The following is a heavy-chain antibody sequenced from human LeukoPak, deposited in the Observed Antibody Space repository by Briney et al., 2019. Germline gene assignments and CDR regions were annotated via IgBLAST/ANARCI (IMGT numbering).Heavy chain of an antibody. V-gene: IGHV3-30-3*01. CDR3: ARDRVSGFLDY. CDR2: ISYDGSNK. CDR1: GFTFSSYA. D-gene: IGHD5-12*01. Sequence: PGRSLRLSCAASGFTFSSYAMHRVRQAPGKGLEWVAVISYDGSNKYYADSVKGRFTISRDNSKNTLYLQMNSLRAEDTAVYYCARDRVSGFLDYWGQETLVTVSS. J-gene: IGHJ4*02.